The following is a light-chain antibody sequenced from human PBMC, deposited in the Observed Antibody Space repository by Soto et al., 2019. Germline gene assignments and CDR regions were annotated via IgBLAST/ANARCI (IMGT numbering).Light chain of an antibody. CDR1: QSVLLRSDNKNY. Sequence: DIVMTQSPDSVAVSLGERATINCKSSQSVLLRSDNKNYLAWYQHKSGQPPKLLIYWASTRESGVPDRFSGSGSGPDFTLAISSLQAEDVAVYYCQQYYSSPETFGQGTKLEIK. CDR3: QQYYSSPET. J-gene: IGKJ2*01. V-gene: IGKV4-1*01. CDR2: WAS.